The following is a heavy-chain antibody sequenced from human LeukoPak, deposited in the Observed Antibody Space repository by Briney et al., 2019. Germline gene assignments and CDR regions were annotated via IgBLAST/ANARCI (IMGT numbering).Heavy chain of an antibody. CDR3: ARDSVQDSYYYYMDV. Sequence: PGGSLRLSCGASGFTFSSYSMNWVRQAQGRGLEWVSYISRGSGTIYYADSVKGRFTISRDNAKNSLYLQMNSLRAEGTAVYYCARDSVQDSYYYYMDVWGKGTTVTVSS. D-gene: IGHD1-1*01. CDR1: GFTFSSYS. V-gene: IGHV3-48*01. J-gene: IGHJ6*03. CDR2: ISRGSGTI.